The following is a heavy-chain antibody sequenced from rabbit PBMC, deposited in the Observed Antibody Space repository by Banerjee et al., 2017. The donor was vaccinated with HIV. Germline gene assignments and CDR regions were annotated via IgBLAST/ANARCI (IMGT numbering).Heavy chain of an antibody. CDR1: GFSFSSSYC. CDR2: MVTSSANT. D-gene: IGHD2-1*01. Sequence: QSLEESGGDLVKPGASLTLTCTASGFSFSSSYCMCWVRQAPGKGLEWIACMVTSSANTYYASWAKGRFTISKTSSTTVTLQMTSLTAADMATYFCARYDDYGDWGYAFGLWGPGTLVTVS. J-gene: IGHJ4*01. CDR3: ARYDDYGDWGYAFGL. V-gene: IGHV1S40*01.